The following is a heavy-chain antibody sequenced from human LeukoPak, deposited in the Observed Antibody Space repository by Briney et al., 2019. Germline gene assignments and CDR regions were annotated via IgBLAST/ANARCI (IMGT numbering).Heavy chain of an antibody. CDR3: AKDLSPYDSSGYYFGY. Sequence: GGSLRLSCAASGFTFSSYAMSWVRQAPGKGLEWVSAISGSGGSTYYADSVKGRFTVSRDNSKNTLYLQMNSLRAEDTAVYYCAKDLSPYDSSGYYFGYWGQGTLVTVSS. CDR1: GFTFSSYA. V-gene: IGHV3-23*01. J-gene: IGHJ4*02. D-gene: IGHD3-22*01. CDR2: ISGSGGST.